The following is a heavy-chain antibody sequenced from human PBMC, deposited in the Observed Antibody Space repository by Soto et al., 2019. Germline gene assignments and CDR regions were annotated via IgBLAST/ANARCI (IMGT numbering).Heavy chain of an antibody. CDR1: GGTFSSYA. CDR2: IIPIFGTA. J-gene: IGHJ4*02. V-gene: IGHV1-69*13. D-gene: IGHD3-3*01. Sequence: ASVKVSCKASGGTFSSYAISWVRQAPGQGLEWMGGIIPIFGTANYAQKFQGRVTITADESTSSAYMELSSLRSEDTAVYYCARGNDFWSSTSFREFDYWGQGTLVTVSS. CDR3: ARGNDFWSSTSFREFDY.